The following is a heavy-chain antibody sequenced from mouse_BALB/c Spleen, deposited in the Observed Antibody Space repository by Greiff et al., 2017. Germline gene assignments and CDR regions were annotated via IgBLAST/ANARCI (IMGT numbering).Heavy chain of an antibody. V-gene: IGHV2-9*02. CDR1: GFSLTSYG. D-gene: IGHD2-1*01. J-gene: IGHJ3*01. CDR2: IWAGGST. Sequence: VKLVESGPGLVAPSQSLSITCTVSGFSLTSYGVHWVRQPPGKGLEWLGVIWAGGSTNYNSALMSRLSISKDNSKSQVFLKMNSLQTDDTAMYYCARDRGGNYAYWGQGTLVTGSA. CDR3: ARDRGGNYAY.